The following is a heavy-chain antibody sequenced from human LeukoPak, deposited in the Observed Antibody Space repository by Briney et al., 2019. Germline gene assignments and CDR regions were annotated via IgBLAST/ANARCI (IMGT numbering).Heavy chain of an antibody. V-gene: IGHV4-59*08. CDR1: GVSISSYY. J-gene: IGHJ4*02. D-gene: IGHD5-18*01. CDR3: ARLGYSYDLDY. Sequence: SETPSLTCTVSGVSISSYYWSWLRQPPGKGLEWIGYIYYSGSTNYNPSLKSRVTISVDTSKSQFSLKLSSVTAADTAVYYCARLGYSYDLDYWGQGTLVTVSS. CDR2: IYYSGST.